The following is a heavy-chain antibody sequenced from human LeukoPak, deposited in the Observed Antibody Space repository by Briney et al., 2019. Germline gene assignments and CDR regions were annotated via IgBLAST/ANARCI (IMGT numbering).Heavy chain of an antibody. CDR2: INDLGTST. J-gene: IGHJ4*02. V-gene: IGHV3-74*01. CDR3: ARGSGAYYFDY. Sequence: GGSLRLSCAASGFTFSNYWMHWVPQVPGKGLVWVSRINDLGTSTNYADSVRGRFTISRDDAKNTLYLQMNSLRAEDTAVYYCARGSGAYYFDYWGRGTLVTVSS. CDR1: GFTFSNYW. D-gene: IGHD6-25*01.